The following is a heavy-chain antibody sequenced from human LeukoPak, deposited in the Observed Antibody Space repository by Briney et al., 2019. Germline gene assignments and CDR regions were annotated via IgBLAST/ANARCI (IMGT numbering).Heavy chain of an antibody. CDR1: GGSISSGGYY. V-gene: IGHV4-30-2*01. Sequence: SETLSLTCTVSGGSISSGGYYWSWIRQPPGKGLEWIGYIYHSGSTYYNPSLKSRVTISVDRSKNQFSLKLSSVTAADTAVYYCARDRPGLLWFGESPGGYLDLWGRGTLVTVSS. D-gene: IGHD3-10*01. J-gene: IGHJ2*01. CDR3: ARDRPGLLWFGESPGGYLDL. CDR2: IYHSGST.